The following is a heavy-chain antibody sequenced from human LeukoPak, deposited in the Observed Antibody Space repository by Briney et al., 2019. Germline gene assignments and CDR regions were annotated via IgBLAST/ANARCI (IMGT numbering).Heavy chain of an antibody. CDR1: GGTFSSYA. J-gene: IGHJ4*02. D-gene: IGHD6-19*01. CDR3: ARSPPPSSGWYYYPLY. V-gene: IGHV1-69*13. CDR2: IIPIFGTV. Sequence: ASVKVSCKASGGTFSSYAISWERQAPGQGLEWMGGIIPIFGTVNYAQKFQGRVTITADESTSTAYMELSSLRSEDTAVYYCARSPPPSSGWYYYPLYWGQGTLVTVSS.